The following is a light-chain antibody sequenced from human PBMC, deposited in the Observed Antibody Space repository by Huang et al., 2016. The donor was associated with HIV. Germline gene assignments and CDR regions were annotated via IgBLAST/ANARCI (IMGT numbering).Light chain of an antibody. Sequence: EIVLTQSPGTLSLSPGERATLSCRASQSVSRSFLAWYQQKPGRAPSLLIYGSSGRATGIPDRFSGSGSGTDYTLSISRLEPEDFAVYYCHHYGNSPGTFGRGTKLEIK. CDR1: QSVSRSF. J-gene: IGKJ2*02. V-gene: IGKV3-20*01. CDR2: GSS. CDR3: HHYGNSPGT.